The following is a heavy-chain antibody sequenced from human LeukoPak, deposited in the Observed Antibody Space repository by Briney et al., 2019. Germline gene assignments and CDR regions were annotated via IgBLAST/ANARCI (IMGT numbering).Heavy chain of an antibody. D-gene: IGHD3-22*01. V-gene: IGHV4-59*01. Sequence: SETLSLTCTVSGGSISSYYWTWIRQPPGKGLEWIGYIYYSGNTNYNPSLKSRVTISVDTSKNQFSLKVSSVTAADTAMYYCARYYDSSGSLDYWGQGTLVTVSS. CDR1: GGSISSYY. CDR3: ARYYDSSGSLDY. J-gene: IGHJ4*02. CDR2: IYYSGNT.